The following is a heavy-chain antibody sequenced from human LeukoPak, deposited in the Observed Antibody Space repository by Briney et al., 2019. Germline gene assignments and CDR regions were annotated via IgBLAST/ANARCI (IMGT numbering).Heavy chain of an antibody. J-gene: IGHJ3*02. CDR1: GYSISSSYY. CDR3: ARDNHYYDSSGYYYVSNDAFDI. Sequence: SETLSLTCTVSGYSISSSYYWSWIRQPAGKGLEWIGRIYTSGSTNYNPSLKSRVTMSVDTSKNQFSLKLSSVTAADTAVYYCARDNHYYDSSGYYYVSNDAFDIWGQGTMVTVSS. V-gene: IGHV4-4*07. D-gene: IGHD3-22*01. CDR2: IYTSGST.